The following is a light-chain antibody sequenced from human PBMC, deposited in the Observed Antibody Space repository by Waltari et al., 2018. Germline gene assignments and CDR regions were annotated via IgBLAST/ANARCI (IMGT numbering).Light chain of an antibody. V-gene: IGLV2-14*03. CDR1: SRNVGDYNY. CDR3: SSYTRTNTYVV. Sequence: QSALTQPASLSGSPGQSITISCSGTSRNVGDYNYVTWYRNHPGNAPNLMIYDVSNRPSGVSNRFSGSKSGNTAALTISGLQADDEADYYCSSYTRTNTYVVFGGGTKLTVL. CDR2: DVS. J-gene: IGLJ2*01.